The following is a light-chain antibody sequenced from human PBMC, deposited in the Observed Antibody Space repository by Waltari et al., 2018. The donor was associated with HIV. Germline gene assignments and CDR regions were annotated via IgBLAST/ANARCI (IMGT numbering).Light chain of an antibody. J-gene: IGLJ3*02. V-gene: IGLV2-14*01. CDR3: SSYTSSSTLRV. CDR2: AVS. CDR1: SSNVGGSHY. Sequence: QSALTQTASVSGSPGQSIPISCTETSSNVGGSHYVPWYQQHPGKTPKLMIYAVSNRPSGVSNRFSGSKSGNTASLTISGLQAEDEADYYCSSYTSSSTLRVFGGGTKLTVL.